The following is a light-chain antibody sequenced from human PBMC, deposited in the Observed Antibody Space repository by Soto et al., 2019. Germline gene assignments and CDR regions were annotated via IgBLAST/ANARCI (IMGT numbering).Light chain of an antibody. CDR1: SSDVGGYKY. CDR3: SSYTNRSTHV. J-gene: IGLJ1*01. V-gene: IGLV2-14*01. CDR2: EVS. Sequence: QHASRSGSPGHPITISCTGTSSDVGGYKYVSWHQQHPGKAPKVMIYEVSNRPSGVSNRFSGSKSGNTASLTISGLQADAEADYYWSSYTNRSTHVFGPWTRSPS.